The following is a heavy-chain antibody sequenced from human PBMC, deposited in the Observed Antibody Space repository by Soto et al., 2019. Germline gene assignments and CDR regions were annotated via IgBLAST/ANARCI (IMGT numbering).Heavy chain of an antibody. D-gene: IGHD3-10*01. CDR2: ISYDGSKT. V-gene: IGHV3-30-3*01. CDR3: ARSRLGVSSSWLDS. Sequence: QVQLLESGGGVVQPGRSLRLSCAASGFTFSSYAMHWVRQAPGKGLEWLAVISYDGSKTYYADSVKGRFTISRDNSKNTLYLQSLRPEDTAVYYCARSRLGVSSSWLDSWGQGTLVTVSS. CDR1: GFTFSSYA. J-gene: IGHJ5*01.